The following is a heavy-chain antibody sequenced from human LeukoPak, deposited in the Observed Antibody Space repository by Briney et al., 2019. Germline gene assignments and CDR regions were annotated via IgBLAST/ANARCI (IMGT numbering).Heavy chain of an antibody. Sequence: PSETLSLTCTVSGGSISSSSYYWGWIRQPPGKGLEWIGRIYYSGVPYYNPSLKSRAPISVNTSKNQCSLKLSAGTAADTALFFCESRCSSTSCYDWFDPWGQGTLVTVSS. CDR1: GGSISSSSYY. CDR3: ESRCSSTSCYDWFDP. D-gene: IGHD2-2*01. V-gene: IGHV4-39*01. CDR2: IYYSGVP. J-gene: IGHJ5*02.